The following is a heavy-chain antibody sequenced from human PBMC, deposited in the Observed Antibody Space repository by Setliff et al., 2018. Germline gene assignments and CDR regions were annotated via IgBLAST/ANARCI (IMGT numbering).Heavy chain of an antibody. V-gene: IGHV1-46*01. J-gene: IGHJ5*02. CDR1: GYGFTSHY. Sequence: WASVKVSCKTSGYGFTSHYFHWLRQAPGQGLEWMGIVNPSGGKTTLSQKFQGRASMTADASTATVYMELHSLTSEDTAIYYCARAPWGDDYDSLYTWFDPWGQGSLVTDSS. D-gene: IGHD3-22*01. CDR2: VNPSGGKT. CDR3: ARAPWGDDYDSLYTWFDP.